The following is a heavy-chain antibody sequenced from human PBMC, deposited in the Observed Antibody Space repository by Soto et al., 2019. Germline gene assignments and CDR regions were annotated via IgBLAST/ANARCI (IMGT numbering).Heavy chain of an antibody. CDR1: GYSFINYW. Sequence: PGESVKLSCKASGYSFINYWIGWVRQMPGKGLEWMAIINPGNSETRYSPAFQGQVTISADKSVTTTYLQWDSLKASDSAMYFCARPDQNYVASSGQGTLVTVSS. CDR2: INPGNSET. V-gene: IGHV5-51*01. CDR3: ARPDQNYVAS. J-gene: IGHJ4*02.